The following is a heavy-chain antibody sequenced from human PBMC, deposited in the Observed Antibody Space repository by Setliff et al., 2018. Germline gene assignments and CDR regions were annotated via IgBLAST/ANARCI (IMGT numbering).Heavy chain of an antibody. CDR3: ARDLSTTVMTRSWYYFDY. V-gene: IGHV1-18*01. Sequence: GASVKVSCKASGGTFINYGISWVRQAPGQGLEWMGWISPYNSNTNYAQNFQGRVTMTTDTSTSTAYMELRSLRSDDTAMYYCARDLSTTVMTRSWYYFDYWGQGTLVTVSS. CDR2: ISPYNSNT. D-gene: IGHD4-17*01. J-gene: IGHJ4*02. CDR1: GGTFINYG.